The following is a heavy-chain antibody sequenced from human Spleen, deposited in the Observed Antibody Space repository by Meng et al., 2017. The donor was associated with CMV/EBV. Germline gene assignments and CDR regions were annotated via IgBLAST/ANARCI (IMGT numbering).Heavy chain of an antibody. J-gene: IGHJ4*02. Sequence: LRSFGMNWVRQGAGKGLEWVAFIRYDGTNKYYADSVKGRFTISRDNSKNTLYMKMNSLRAEDTAVYYCAKDISNWGKITTSCCWDHWGQGTLVTVSS. CDR3: AKDISNWGKITTSCCWDH. CDR2: IRYDGTNK. D-gene: IGHD2-2*01. V-gene: IGHV3-30*02. CDR1: LRSFG.